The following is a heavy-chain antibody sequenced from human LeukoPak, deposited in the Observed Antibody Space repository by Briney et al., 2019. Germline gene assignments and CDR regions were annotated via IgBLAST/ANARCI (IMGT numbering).Heavy chain of an antibody. V-gene: IGHV3-30*18. CDR3: AKSTLDIVVVPAAMSRYYYGMDV. CDR1: GFTFSSYG. D-gene: IGHD2-2*03. Sequence: GGTLRLSCAASGFTFSSYGMHWVRQAPGKGLEWVAVISYDGSNKYYADSVKGRFTISRDNSKNTLYLQMNSLRAEDTAVYYCAKSTLDIVVVPAAMSRYYYGMDVWGQGTTVTVSS. CDR2: ISYDGSNK. J-gene: IGHJ6*02.